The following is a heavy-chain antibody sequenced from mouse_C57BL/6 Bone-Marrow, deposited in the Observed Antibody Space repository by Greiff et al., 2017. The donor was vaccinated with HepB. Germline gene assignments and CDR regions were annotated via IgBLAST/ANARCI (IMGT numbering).Heavy chain of an antibody. D-gene: IGHD1-1*01. V-gene: IGHV14-4*01. CDR3: TGCYGSSCYWYFDV. CDR2: IDPENGDT. J-gene: IGHJ1*03. CDR1: GFNIKDDY. Sequence: VQLQQSGAELVRPGASVKLSCTASGFNIKDDYMHWVKQRPEQGLEWIGWIDPENGDTEYASKFQGKATITADTTSNTAYLQLSSLTSEDTAVYYCTGCYGSSCYWYFDVWGTGTTVTVSS.